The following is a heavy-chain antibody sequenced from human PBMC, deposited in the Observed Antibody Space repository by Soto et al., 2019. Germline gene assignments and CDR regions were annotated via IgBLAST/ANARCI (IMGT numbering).Heavy chain of an antibody. J-gene: IGHJ4*02. CDR3: AKIPTGSGSSKFDY. V-gene: IGHV3-23*01. D-gene: IGHD3-10*01. CDR1: GFTFRTYA. Sequence: LRLSCAASGFTFRTYAMNWVRQAPGKGLEWISAISGSGSFTHYADSVRGRFTISRDNSQNQLYLQMNNLRGDDTAMYYCAKIPTGSGSSKFDYWGQGIQVTVSS. CDR2: ISGSGSFT.